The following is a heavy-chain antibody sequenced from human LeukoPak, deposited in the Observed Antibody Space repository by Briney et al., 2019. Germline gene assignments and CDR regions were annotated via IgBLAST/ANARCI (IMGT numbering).Heavy chain of an antibody. D-gene: IGHD3-3*01. CDR2: MNPNSGNT. V-gene: IGHV1-8*03. J-gene: IGHJ5*02. CDR3: ARDLSYYDFSSGEHQRYNWFDP. Sequence: ASVKVSCKSSGYTFTSYDINWVRQATAQGLEWMGWMNPNSGNTGYAQKFQGRVTITRNTSISTAYMELSSLRSEDTAVYYCARDLSYYDFSSGEHQRYNWFDPWGQGTLVTVSS. CDR1: GYTFTSYD.